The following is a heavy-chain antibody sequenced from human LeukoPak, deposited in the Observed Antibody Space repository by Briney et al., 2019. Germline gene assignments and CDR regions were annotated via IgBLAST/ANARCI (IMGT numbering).Heavy chain of an antibody. CDR1: GFTFSSYA. CDR3: ASSIQLWGFDY. J-gene: IGHJ4*02. Sequence: GGSLRLSCAASGFTFSSYAMSWVRQAPGKGLEWVSSISSSSSYIYYADSVKGRFTISRDNAKNSLYLQMNSLRAEDTAVYYCASSIQLWGFDYWGQGTLVTVSS. CDR2: ISSSSSYI. V-gene: IGHV3-21*01. D-gene: IGHD5-18*01.